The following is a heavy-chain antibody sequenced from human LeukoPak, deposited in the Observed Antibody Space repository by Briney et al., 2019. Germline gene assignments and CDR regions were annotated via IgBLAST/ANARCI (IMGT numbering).Heavy chain of an antibody. CDR1: GFTFSSYW. Sequence: PGGSLRLSCAASGFTFSSYWMHWVRQAPGKGLVWVSRINSDGSSTSYADSVKGRFTISRDNAKNTLYLQMNSLRAEDTAVYYCAREDGYSSGWPAGAYYYYMDVWGKGTTVTVSS. CDR2: INSDGSST. V-gene: IGHV3-74*01. D-gene: IGHD6-19*01. J-gene: IGHJ6*03. CDR3: AREDGYSSGWPAGAYYYYMDV.